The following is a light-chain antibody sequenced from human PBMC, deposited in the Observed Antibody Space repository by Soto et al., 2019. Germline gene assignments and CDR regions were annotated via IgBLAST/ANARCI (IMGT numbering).Light chain of an antibody. CDR2: GAS. CDR3: QHYVSPPIT. Sequence: EIVLTQSPGTLSLSPGERATLSCRASQSVRSSYFAWYQQKPGQAPRLLIYGASNRATGIPDRFSGSGSGTDFTLTISRLEPEDFAVYYCQHYVSPPITFGQGTRLEIK. CDR1: QSVRSSY. V-gene: IGKV3-20*01. J-gene: IGKJ5*01.